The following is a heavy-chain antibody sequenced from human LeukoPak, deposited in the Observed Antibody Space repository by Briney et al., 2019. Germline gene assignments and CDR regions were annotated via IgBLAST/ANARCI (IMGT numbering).Heavy chain of an antibody. J-gene: IGHJ4*02. CDR2: IWYDGSNK. CDR3: AREPHSYYDFWSGFTNRGAYFDY. D-gene: IGHD3-3*01. Sequence: PGGSLRLSCAASGXTFSSYGMHWVRQAPGKGLEWVAVIWYDGSNKYYADSVKGRLTISRDNSKNTLYLQMNSLRAEDTAVYYCAREPHSYYDFWSGFTNRGAYFDYWGQGTLVTVSS. CDR1: GXTFSSYG. V-gene: IGHV3-33*01.